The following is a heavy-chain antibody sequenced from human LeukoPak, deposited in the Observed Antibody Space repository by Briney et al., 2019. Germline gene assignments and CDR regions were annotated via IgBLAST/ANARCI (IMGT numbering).Heavy chain of an antibody. CDR2: ISSSSSYI. Sequence: NPGGSLRLSCAASGFTFSSYSMNWVRQAPGKGLEWVSSISSSSSYIYYADSVKGRFTISRANAKNSLYLQMNSLRAQYTAVYYFAREPYSGLFDYWGQGTLVTVSS. CDR1: GFTFSSYS. CDR3: AREPYSGLFDY. J-gene: IGHJ4*02. V-gene: IGHV3-21*01. D-gene: IGHD4-11*01.